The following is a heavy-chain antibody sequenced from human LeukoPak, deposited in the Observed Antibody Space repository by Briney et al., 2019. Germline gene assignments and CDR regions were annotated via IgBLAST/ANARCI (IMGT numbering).Heavy chain of an antibody. D-gene: IGHD6-19*01. CDR2: ISSNGGST. J-gene: IGHJ4*02. Sequence: GGSLRLPCSASGFIYSNYATYWVRQAPGKGLEYVSAISSNGGSTYYADSLKGRFTISRDNSKNTLYLQMSSLRSEDTAVYYCVKNGVYTSGWYGGYFDSWGQGTLVTVSS. CDR3: VKNGVYTSGWYGGYFDS. CDR1: GFIYSNYA. V-gene: IGHV3-64D*08.